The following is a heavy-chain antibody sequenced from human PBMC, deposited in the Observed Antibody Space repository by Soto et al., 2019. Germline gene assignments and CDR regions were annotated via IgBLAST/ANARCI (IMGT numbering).Heavy chain of an antibody. CDR1: GFTFSNAW. D-gene: IGHD3-9*01. V-gene: IGHV3-15*01. J-gene: IGHJ4*02. CDR2: IKSKTDGGTT. CDR3: TTDDLSGYSADY. Sequence: GGSLRLSCAASGFTFSNAWMSWVRQAPGKGLEWVGRIKSKTDGGTTDYAAPVKGRFTISRDDSKNTLYLQMNSLKTEDTAVYYCTTDDLSGYSADYWGQGTQVTVSS.